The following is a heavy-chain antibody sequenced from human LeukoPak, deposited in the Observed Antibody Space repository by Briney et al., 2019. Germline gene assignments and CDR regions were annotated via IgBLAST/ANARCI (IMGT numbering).Heavy chain of an antibody. CDR3: ARQTGSGLFILP. D-gene: IGHD3/OR15-3a*01. V-gene: IGHV4-39*01. CDR1: GGSISSGSYY. Sequence: SETLSLTCTVSGGSISSGSYYWSWIRQPPGKGLEWIGSIYYSGNTYYNASLKSQVSISIDTSKNQFSLRLTSVTAADTAVYYCARQTGSGLFILPGGQGTLVTVSS. CDR2: IYYSGNT. J-gene: IGHJ4*02.